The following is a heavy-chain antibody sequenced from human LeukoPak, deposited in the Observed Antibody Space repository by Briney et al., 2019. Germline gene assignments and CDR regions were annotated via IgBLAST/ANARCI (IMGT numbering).Heavy chain of an antibody. D-gene: IGHD3-9*01. V-gene: IGHV3-30*18. J-gene: IGHJ4*02. CDR3: AKDRPRLLRYFDWLPQAY. CDR2: ISYDGSNK. CDR1: GFTFSSYG. Sequence: GGSLRLSCAASGFTFSSYGMHWVRQAPGKGLEWVAVISYDGSNKYYADSVKGRFTISRDNSKNTLYLQMNSLRAEDTAVYYCAKDRPRLLRYFDWLPQAYWGQETLVTVSS.